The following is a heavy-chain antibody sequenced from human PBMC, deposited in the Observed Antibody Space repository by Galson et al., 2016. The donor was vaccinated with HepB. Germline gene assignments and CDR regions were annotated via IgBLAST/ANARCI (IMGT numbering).Heavy chain of an antibody. D-gene: IGHD3-16*01. J-gene: IGHJ4*02. CDR3: GKHGGFDY. Sequence: SLRLSCAASGFTVSDYYMTWVCQAPGKGLEWVSVVFLGGSTYYAQSVEGRFTISRDNSKNTLYLYMNNLTAGDTAIYYCGKHGGFDYWGQGALVTVSS. CDR2: VFLGGST. V-gene: IGHV3-53*01. CDR1: GFTVSDYY.